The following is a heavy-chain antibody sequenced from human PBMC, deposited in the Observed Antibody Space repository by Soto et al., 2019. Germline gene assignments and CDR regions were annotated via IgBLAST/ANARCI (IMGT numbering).Heavy chain of an antibody. CDR2: IYPGDSDT. D-gene: IGHD5-12*01. CDR1: GYRFTRYW. CDR3: ARLRASPLYYYYGMDV. Sequence: GAALKISCKGSGYRFTRYWIGWVRQVPGKGLEWMGIIYPGDSDTSYSPSFQGQVTISADKSISTAYLQWSSLKASDTAMYYCARLRASPLYYYYGMDVWGQGTTGTV. J-gene: IGHJ6*02. V-gene: IGHV5-51*01.